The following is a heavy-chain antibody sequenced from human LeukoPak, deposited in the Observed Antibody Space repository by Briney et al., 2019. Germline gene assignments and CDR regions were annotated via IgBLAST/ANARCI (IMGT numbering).Heavy chain of an antibody. Sequence: PSETLSLTCTVSGGSIRSSYYYWGWIRQPPGKGLEWIGEINHSGSTNYNPSLKSRVTISVDTSKNQFSLKLSSVTAADTAVYYCARGSRMVRGVIIRKEFDYWGQGTLVTVSS. D-gene: IGHD3-10*01. J-gene: IGHJ4*02. CDR2: INHSGST. CDR3: ARGSRMVRGVIIRKEFDY. CDR1: GGSIRSSYYY. V-gene: IGHV4-39*07.